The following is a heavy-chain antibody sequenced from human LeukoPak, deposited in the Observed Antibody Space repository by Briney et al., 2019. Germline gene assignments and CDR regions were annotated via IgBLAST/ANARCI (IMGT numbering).Heavy chain of an antibody. CDR2: IYYSGTT. J-gene: IGHJ5*02. V-gene: IGHV4-59*08. CDR1: GGSISTYY. CDR3: ARTYGSSSYWFDP. Sequence: PSETLSLTCTVSGGSISTYYWSWIRQPPGKGLEWIGFIYYSGTTNYNPSLKSQVTISIDTSKNQFSLKLSSVTAADTAVYYCARTYGSSSYWFDPWGQGTLVTVSS. D-gene: IGHD6-6*01.